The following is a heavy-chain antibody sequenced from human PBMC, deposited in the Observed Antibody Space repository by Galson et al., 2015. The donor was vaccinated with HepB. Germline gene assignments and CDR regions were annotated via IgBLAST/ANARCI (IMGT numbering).Heavy chain of an antibody. V-gene: IGHV3-64D*09. Sequence: SLRLSCAASGFTFSSFAMHWVRQGPAQGLEYVSTISTYGGTTYYADSVKGRFTISRDNSKSTLSLQMNSLRREDTAVYYCVRGGNVMGTGIAEAVHWGQGTLVTVSS. CDR1: GFTFSSFA. J-gene: IGHJ4*02. CDR2: ISTYGGTT. CDR3: VRGGNVMGTGIAEAVH. D-gene: IGHD6-19*01.